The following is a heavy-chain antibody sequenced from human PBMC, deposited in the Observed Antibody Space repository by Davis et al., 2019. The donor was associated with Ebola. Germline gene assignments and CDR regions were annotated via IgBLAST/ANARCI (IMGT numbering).Heavy chain of an antibody. CDR3: ARDRWFGESPVID. V-gene: IGHV4-4*02. CDR1: GDSISSDNW. D-gene: IGHD3-10*01. CDR2: IHHSGST. Sequence: MPSETLSLTCAVSGDSISSDNWWSWVRQPPGKGLEWIGEIHHSGSTNYNPSLKSRVIMSLDKSKNHFSLKLTSVTAADTAVYYCARDRWFGESPVIDWGQGTLVTVSS. J-gene: IGHJ4*02.